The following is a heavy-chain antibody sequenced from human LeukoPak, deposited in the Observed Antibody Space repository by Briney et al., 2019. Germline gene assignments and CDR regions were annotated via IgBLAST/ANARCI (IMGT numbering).Heavy chain of an antibody. V-gene: IGHV3-23*01. CDR3: TRWRETSVFDY. D-gene: IGHD5-24*01. CDR1: GFTFSSYA. J-gene: IGHJ4*02. CDR2: VTNSADDT. Sequence: GGSLRLSCAASGFTFSSYALTWVRQAPGRGLEWVSTVTNSADDTYYADSVKGRFTISRDNSKNTLYLRMDSLRTEDTAVYYCTRWRETSVFDYWGQGTLVTVSS.